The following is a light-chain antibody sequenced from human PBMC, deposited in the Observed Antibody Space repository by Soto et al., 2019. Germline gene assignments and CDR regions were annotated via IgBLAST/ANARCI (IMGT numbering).Light chain of an antibody. J-gene: IGLJ1*01. CDR3: ATWDDSVSNYV. CDR2: RNN. CDR1: SSNIGSNY. V-gene: IGLV1-47*01. Sequence: QSLLTQPPSASRTPGQSVTMSCSGSSSNIGSNYVYWYQHLTGTAPKLLIYRNNQRPSGVPDRFSGSKSGTSASLAISGLRSEDEADYYRATWDDSVSNYVFGAGTKVTVL.